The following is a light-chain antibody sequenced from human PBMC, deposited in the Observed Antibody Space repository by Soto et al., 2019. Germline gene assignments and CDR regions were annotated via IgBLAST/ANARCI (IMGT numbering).Light chain of an antibody. CDR2: GAS. CDR3: QQYGSSST. V-gene: IGKV3-20*01. CDR1: QSVSSSY. J-gene: IGKJ5*01. Sequence: EIVLTHSADTRSLSGGERAPLSCRASQSVSSSYLAWYQQKPGQAPRLLIYGASSRATGIPDRFSGSGSGTDFTLTISRLEPEDFAVYYCQQYGSSSTFGQGTRLEIK.